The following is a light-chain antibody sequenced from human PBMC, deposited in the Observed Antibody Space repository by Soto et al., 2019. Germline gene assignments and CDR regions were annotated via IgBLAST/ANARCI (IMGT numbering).Light chain of an antibody. CDR3: QQYSGDST. Sequence: DIQITQSPCTLSASVVDRVTITCRASQSIRTWLAWYQQEPRKAPRLLIYEASTLQSGVPSRFSGSGSGTEFTLTITSLQPEDFATYYCQQYSGDSTFGQGTKVDIK. V-gene: IGKV1-5*01. CDR1: QSIRTW. J-gene: IGKJ1*01. CDR2: EAS.